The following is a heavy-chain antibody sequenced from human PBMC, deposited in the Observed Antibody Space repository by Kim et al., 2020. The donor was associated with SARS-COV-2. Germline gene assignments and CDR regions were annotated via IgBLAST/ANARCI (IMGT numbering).Heavy chain of an antibody. CDR1: HGSIGSFY. V-gene: IGHV4-59*13. CDR2: IYYSGTT. D-gene: IGHD3-10*01. J-gene: IGHJ4*02. CDR3: ARGSLIIPFEH. Sequence: SETLSLTFSISHGSIGSFYWSWIRQPPGKGLEWIGHIYYSGTTNYNPSFKSRVTMSVDTSKNDFSLKLTSATAADTAVYFCARGSLIIPFEHWGQGALVT.